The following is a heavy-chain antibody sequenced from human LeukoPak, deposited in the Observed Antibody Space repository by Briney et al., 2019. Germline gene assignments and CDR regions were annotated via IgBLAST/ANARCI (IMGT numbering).Heavy chain of an antibody. D-gene: IGHD2/OR15-2a*01. CDR3: ARDFLDAFDI. V-gene: IGHV4-4*07. Sequence: SETLSLTCSVSGASISSHQWRWIRQPAGKGLEWIGGMYSSGSTYYNPSLKSRVSMLVDTSKTQFSLKLSSVTAADTAVYYCARDFLDAFDIWGPGTMVTVSS. CDR2: MYSSGST. CDR1: GASISSHQ. J-gene: IGHJ3*02.